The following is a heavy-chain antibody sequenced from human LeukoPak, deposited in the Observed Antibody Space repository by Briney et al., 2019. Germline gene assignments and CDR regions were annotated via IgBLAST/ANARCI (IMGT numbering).Heavy chain of an antibody. CDR1: GFTFNNYA. D-gene: IGHD6-13*01. V-gene: IGHV3-30*04. CDR2: ISYDGSNK. CDR3: ANRRFGISAAERTSGGDY. Sequence: GGSLRLSCAASGFTFNNYAIHWVRQAPGKGLDWVAVISYDGSNKYYADSVKGRFTISRDNSKNTLYLQMNSLRAEDTAVYYCANRRFGISAAERTSGGDYWGQGTLVTVSS. J-gene: IGHJ4*02.